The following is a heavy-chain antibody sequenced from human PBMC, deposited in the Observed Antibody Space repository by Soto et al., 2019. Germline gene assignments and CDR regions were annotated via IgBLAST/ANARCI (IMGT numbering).Heavy chain of an antibody. CDR3: ARQGWDIVVVPASITFDP. D-gene: IGHD2-2*01. CDR1: GYSISSGYY. Sequence: KPSETLSLTCAVSGYSISSGYYWGWIRQPPGKGLEWIGSIYHSGSTYYNPSLKSRVTISVDTSKNQFSLKLSSVTAADTAVYYCARQGWDIVVVPASITFDPWGQGTLVTVSS. J-gene: IGHJ5*02. V-gene: IGHV4-38-2*01. CDR2: IYHSGST.